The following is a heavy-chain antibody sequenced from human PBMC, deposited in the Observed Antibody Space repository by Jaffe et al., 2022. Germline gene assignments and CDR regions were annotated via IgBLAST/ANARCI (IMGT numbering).Heavy chain of an antibody. CDR2: ISSSSSYI. CDR3: ARDTIPDYGDFHPWGY. CDR1: GFTFSSYS. Sequence: EVQLVESGGGLVKPGGSLRLSCAASGFTFSSYSMNWVRQAPGKGLEWVSSISSSSSYIYYADSVKGRFTISRDNAKNSLYLQMNSLRAEDTAVYYCARDTIPDYGDFHPWGYWGQGTLVTVSS. J-gene: IGHJ4*02. V-gene: IGHV3-21*01. D-gene: IGHD4-17*01.